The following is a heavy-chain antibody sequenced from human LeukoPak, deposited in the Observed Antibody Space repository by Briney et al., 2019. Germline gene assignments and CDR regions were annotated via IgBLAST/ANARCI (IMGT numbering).Heavy chain of an antibody. V-gene: IGHV3-21*01. CDR1: GFTFSSYS. D-gene: IGHD3-3*01. CDR3: ARAGQYYDFWSGYPPPYYMDV. CDR2: ISSSSSYI. Sequence: PGGSLRLSCAASGFTFSSYSMNWVRQAPGKGLEWVSSISSSSSYIYYADSVKGRFTISRDNAKNSLYLQMNSLRAEDTAVYYCARAGQYYDFWSGYPPPYYMDVWGKGTTVTVSS. J-gene: IGHJ6*03.